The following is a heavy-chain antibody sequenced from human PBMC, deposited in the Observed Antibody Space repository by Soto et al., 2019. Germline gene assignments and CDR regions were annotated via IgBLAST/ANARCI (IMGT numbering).Heavy chain of an antibody. D-gene: IGHD3-10*01. J-gene: IGHJ6*02. CDR1: GGSFSGYY. V-gene: IGHV4-34*01. CDR3: ARHTPPRLRSITMVRGVGAGMDV. Sequence: SETLSLTCAVYGGSFSGYYWSWIRQPPGKGLEWIGEINHSGSTNYNPSLKSRVTISVDTSKNQFSLKLSSVTAADTAVYYCARHTPPRLRSITMVRGVGAGMDVWGQGTTVTVSS. CDR2: INHSGST.